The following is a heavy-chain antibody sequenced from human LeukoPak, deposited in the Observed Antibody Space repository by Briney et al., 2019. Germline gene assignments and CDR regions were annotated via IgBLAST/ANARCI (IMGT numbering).Heavy chain of an antibody. Sequence: GGSLRLSCAASGFTFSSYGMHWVRQAPGKGLEWVAVISYDGSNKYYADPVKGRFTISRDNSKNTLYLQMNSLRAEDTAVYYCAYEQWLVPLFDYWGQGTLVTVSS. CDR1: GFTFSSYG. CDR3: AYEQWLVPLFDY. D-gene: IGHD6-19*01. V-gene: IGHV3-30*18. J-gene: IGHJ4*02. CDR2: ISYDGSNK.